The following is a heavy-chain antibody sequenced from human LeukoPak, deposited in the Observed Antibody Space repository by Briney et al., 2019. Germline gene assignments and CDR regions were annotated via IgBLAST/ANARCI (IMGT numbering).Heavy chain of an antibody. D-gene: IGHD5-18*01. CDR1: GFTFSSYW. J-gene: IGHJ4*02. CDR3: ASDVDTAIPPDY. CDR2: ISSSSSYI. V-gene: IGHV3-21*01. Sequence: AGGSLRLSCAASGFTFSSYWMSWVRQAPGKGLEWVSSISSSSSYIYYADSVKGRFTISRDNAKNSLYLQMSSLRAEDTAVYYCASDVDTAIPPDYWGQGTLVTVSS.